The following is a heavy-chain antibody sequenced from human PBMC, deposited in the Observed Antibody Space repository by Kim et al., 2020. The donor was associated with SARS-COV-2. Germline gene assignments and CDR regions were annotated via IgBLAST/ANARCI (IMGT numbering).Heavy chain of an antibody. V-gene: IGHV4-34*01. CDR3: ARGFIVVVVAATGPANWFDP. CDR1: GGSFSGYY. J-gene: IGHJ5*02. Sequence: SETLSLTCAVYGGSFSGYYWSWIRQPPGKGLEWIGEINHSGSTNYNPSLKSRVTISVDTSKNQFSLKLSSVTAADTAVYYCARGFIVVVVAATGPANWFDPWGQGTLVTVSS. CDR2: INHSGST. D-gene: IGHD2-15*01.